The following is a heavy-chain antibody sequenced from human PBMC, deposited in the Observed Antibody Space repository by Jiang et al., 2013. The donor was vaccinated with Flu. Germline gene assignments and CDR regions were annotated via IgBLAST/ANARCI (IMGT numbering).Heavy chain of an antibody. V-gene: IGHV3-30-3*01. CDR3: ARDRSGSYYRSTVEYYFDY. D-gene: IGHD1-26*01. CDR1: TFSSYA. J-gene: IGHJ4*02. Sequence: TFSSYAMHWVRQAPGKGLEWVAVISYDGSNKYYADSVKGRFTISRDNSKNTLYLQMNSLRAEDTAVYYCARDRSGSYYRSTVEYYFDYWGQGTLVTVSS. CDR2: ISYDGSNK.